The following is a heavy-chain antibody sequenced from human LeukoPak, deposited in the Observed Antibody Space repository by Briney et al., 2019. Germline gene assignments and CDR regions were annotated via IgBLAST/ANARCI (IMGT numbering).Heavy chain of an antibody. V-gene: IGHV4-39*07. CDR3: ARDLSQIYDSSGYYQWDAFDI. CDR1: GGSISSSSYY. D-gene: IGHD3-22*01. J-gene: IGHJ3*02. Sequence: SETPSLTCTVSGGSISSSSYYWGWIRQPPGKGLEWIGSIYYSGSTYYNPSLKSRVTISVDTSKNQFSLKLSSVTAADTAVYYCARDLSQIYDSSGYYQWDAFDIWGQGTMVTVSS. CDR2: IYYSGST.